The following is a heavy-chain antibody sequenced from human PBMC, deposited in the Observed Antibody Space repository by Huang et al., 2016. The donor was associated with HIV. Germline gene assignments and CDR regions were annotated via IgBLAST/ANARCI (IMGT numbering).Heavy chain of an antibody. CDR2: ICSSSRTI. CDR1: GFHFSSYS. J-gene: IGHJ4*02. V-gene: IGHV3-48*01. D-gene: IGHD6-13*01. Sequence: EVQLVESGGGLVQPGGSLRLSCAASGFHFSSYSMNWVRQAPGKGLEWVSYICSSSRTIYYADSVKGRFTISRDNANSSLYLQMNSLRAEDTAVYYCARDFQSSWYSLYFDYWGQGTLVTVSS. CDR3: ARDFQSSWYSLYFDY.